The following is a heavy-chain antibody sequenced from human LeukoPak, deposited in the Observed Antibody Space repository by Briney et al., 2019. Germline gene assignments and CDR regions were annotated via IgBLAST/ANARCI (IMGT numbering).Heavy chain of an antibody. CDR3: ARDGTYDFWSGSPHNWFDP. V-gene: IGHV3-74*01. J-gene: IGHJ5*02. CDR2: INSDGSST. Sequence: GGSLRLPCAASGFTFSSYWMHWVRQAPGKGLVWVSRINSDGSSTSYADSVKGRFTISRDNAKNTLYLQMNSLRAEDTAVYYCARDGTYDFWSGSPHNWFDPWGQGTLVTVSS. D-gene: IGHD3-3*01. CDR1: GFTFSSYW.